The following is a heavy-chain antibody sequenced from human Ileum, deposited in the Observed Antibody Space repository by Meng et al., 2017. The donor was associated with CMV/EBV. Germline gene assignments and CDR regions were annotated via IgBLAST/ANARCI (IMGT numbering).Heavy chain of an antibody. Sequence: GSLRLSCTVSGDSISSYYWSWIRQPPGKGLEWIGYIYYGGSTNYNPSLKSRVTISADTSKNQFSLKLSSVTAADTAVYYCTRALNNWGINWFDPWGQGTLVTVSS. V-gene: IGHV4-59*01. CDR3: TRALNNWGINWFDP. CDR1: GDSISSYY. D-gene: IGHD7-27*01. J-gene: IGHJ5*02. CDR2: IYYGGST.